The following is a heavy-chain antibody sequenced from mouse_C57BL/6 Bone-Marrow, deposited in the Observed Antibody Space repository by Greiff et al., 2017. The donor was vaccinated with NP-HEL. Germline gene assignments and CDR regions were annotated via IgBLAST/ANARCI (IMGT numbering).Heavy chain of an antibody. CDR1: GYAFTNYL. V-gene: IGHV1-54*01. CDR3: ARCPSYYGNTYAMDY. Sequence: QVQLKESGAELVRPGTSVQVSCKASGYAFTNYLIEWVKQRPGQGLEWIGVINPGSGGTNYNEKFKGKATLPADKSSSTAYMQLRSLTSEDAAVYFCARCPSYYGNTYAMDYWGQGTSVTVSS. J-gene: IGHJ4*01. D-gene: IGHD2-10*01. CDR2: INPGSGGT.